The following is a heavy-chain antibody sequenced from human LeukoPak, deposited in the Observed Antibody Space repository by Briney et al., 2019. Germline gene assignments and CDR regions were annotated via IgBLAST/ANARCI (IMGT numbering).Heavy chain of an antibody. CDR1: GFTFGDYA. CDR2: IRSKAYGGTT. CDR3: TQQLDRLDAFDI. D-gene: IGHD6-13*01. V-gene: IGHV3-49*04. J-gene: IGHJ3*02. Sequence: GGSLRLSCTASGFTFGDYAMSWVRQAPGKGLEWVGFIRSKAYGGTTEYAASVKGRFTISRDDSKSIAYLQMNSLKTEDTAVYYYTQQLDRLDAFDIWGQGTMVTVSS.